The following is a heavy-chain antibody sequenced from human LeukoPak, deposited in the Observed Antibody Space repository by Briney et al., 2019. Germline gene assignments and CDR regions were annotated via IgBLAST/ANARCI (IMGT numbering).Heavy chain of an antibody. Sequence: GASVKVSCKASGYTFTGYYMHWVRQAPGQGLEWMGWINPNSGGTNYAQKFQGRVTMTRDTSISAAYMELSRLRSDDTAVYYCARDLPPGGSGSISGFDYWGQGTLVTVSS. V-gene: IGHV1-2*02. CDR3: ARDLPPGGSGSISGFDY. CDR2: INPNSGGT. CDR1: GYTFTGYY. J-gene: IGHJ4*02. D-gene: IGHD3-10*01.